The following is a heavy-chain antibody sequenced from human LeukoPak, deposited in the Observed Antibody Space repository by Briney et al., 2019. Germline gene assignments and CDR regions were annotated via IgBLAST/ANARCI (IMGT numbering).Heavy chain of an antibody. CDR2: IKQDGSEK. CDR3: ARGYSLRGAFDI. D-gene: IGHD2-21*01. CDR1: GFTFSDYY. J-gene: IGHJ3*02. Sequence: TGGSLRLSCAASGFTFSDYYMSWVRQAPGKGLEWVANIKQDGSEKYYVDSVKGRFTISRDNAKNSLYLQMNSLRVEDTAVYYCARGYSLRGAFDIWGQGTMVTVSS. V-gene: IGHV3-7*01.